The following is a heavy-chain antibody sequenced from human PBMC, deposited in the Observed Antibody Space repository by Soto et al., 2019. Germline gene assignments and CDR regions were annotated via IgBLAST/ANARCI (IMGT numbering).Heavy chain of an antibody. Sequence: GGSLRLSCAASGFTFSSYAMSWVRQAPGKGLEWVSAISGSGGSTYYADSVKGRFTISRDNSKNTLYLQMNSLRAEDTAVYYCNLLALYQPDYYYYYGMDVWGQGTTVTVSS. CDR2: ISGSGGST. D-gene: IGHD3-3*01. CDR3: NLLALYQPDYYYYYGMDV. J-gene: IGHJ6*02. V-gene: IGHV3-23*01. CDR1: GFTFSSYA.